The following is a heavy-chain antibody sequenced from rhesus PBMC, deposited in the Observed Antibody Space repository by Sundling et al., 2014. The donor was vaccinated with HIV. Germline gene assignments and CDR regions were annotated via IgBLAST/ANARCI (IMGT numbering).Heavy chain of an antibody. CDR1: GYTFTSYS. J-gene: IGHJ6*01. CDR2: MNPRNGNT. D-gene: IGHD1-44*02. V-gene: IGHV1-200*01. CDR3: ARDGAALDS. Sequence: QVQLVQSGAEVKKPGASVKLSCKASGYTFTSYSINWVRQAPGQGLEWMGWMNPRNGNTGYAQKFQGRVTMTRDTSTSTAYMELSSLRSEDTAVYYCARDGAALDSWGQGSSSPSPQ.